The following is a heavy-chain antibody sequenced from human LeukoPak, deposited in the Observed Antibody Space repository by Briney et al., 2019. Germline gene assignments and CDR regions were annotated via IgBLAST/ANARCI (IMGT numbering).Heavy chain of an antibody. CDR1: GLTLSSYA. CDR2: ISSSSSTI. J-gene: IGHJ4*02. CDR3: ARDKSGSYSFLGFDY. Sequence: QTGGSLRLSCAASGLTLSSYAMSWVRQAPGKGLEWVSYISSSSSTIYYADSVKGRFTISRDNAKNSLYLQMNSLRAEDTAVYYCARDKSGSYSFLGFDYWGQGTLVTVSS. D-gene: IGHD1-26*01. V-gene: IGHV3-48*01.